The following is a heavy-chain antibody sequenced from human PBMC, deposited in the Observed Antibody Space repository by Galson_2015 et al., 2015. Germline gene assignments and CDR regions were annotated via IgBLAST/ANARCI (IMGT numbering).Heavy chain of an antibody. CDR2: ISSSSSYI. CDR1: GFTFSSYS. D-gene: IGHD4-17*01. Sequence: SLRLSCAASGFTFSSYSMNWVRQAPGKGLEWVSSISSSSSYIYYADSVKGRFTISRDNAKNSLYLQMNSLRAEDTAVYYCARRRILATVTNNWFDPWGQGTLVTVSS. CDR3: ARRRILATVTNNWFDP. J-gene: IGHJ5*02. V-gene: IGHV3-21*03.